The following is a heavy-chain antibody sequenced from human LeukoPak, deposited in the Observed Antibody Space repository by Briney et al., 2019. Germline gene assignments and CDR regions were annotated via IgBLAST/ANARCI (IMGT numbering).Heavy chain of an antibody. CDR3: ARDTRSGEIRGAFDI. CDR2: ISSSSSYI. CDR1: GFTFSSYS. V-gene: IGHV3-21*01. J-gene: IGHJ3*02. D-gene: IGHD3-10*01. Sequence: PGGSLRLSCAASGFTFSSYSMNWVRQAPGKGLEWVSSISSSSSYIYYADSVKGRFTISRDNAKNSLYLQMNSLRAEDTAVYYCARDTRSGEIRGAFDIRGQGTMVTVSS.